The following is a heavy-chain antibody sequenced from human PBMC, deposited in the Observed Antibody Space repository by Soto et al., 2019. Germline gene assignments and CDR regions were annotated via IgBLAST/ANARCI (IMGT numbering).Heavy chain of an antibody. D-gene: IGHD2-2*02. CDR3: ARDGGYCSSTSCYIDAFDI. CDR1: GFTFSSYE. Sequence: PGGSLRLSCAASGFTFSSYEMNWVRQAPGKGLEWVSYISSSGSTIYYADSVKGRFTISRDNAKNSLYLQMNSLRAEDTAVYYCARDGGYCSSTSCYIDAFDIWGQGTMVTVS. CDR2: ISSSGSTI. J-gene: IGHJ3*02. V-gene: IGHV3-48*03.